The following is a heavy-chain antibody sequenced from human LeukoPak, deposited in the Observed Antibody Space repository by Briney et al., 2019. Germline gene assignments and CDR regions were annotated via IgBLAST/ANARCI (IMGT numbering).Heavy chain of an antibody. Sequence: GGSLRLSCAISGLTFHDYAMTWVRQAPGKGLEWVSTIVGDSSKTYYADSVKGRFTISRDNSNYMLFLHMNNLRAEDTAIYYCAKQPYNYYYLDVWGRGTTVTVSS. CDR1: GLTFHDYA. CDR2: IVGDSSKT. V-gene: IGHV3-23*01. CDR3: AKQPYNYYYLDV. D-gene: IGHD2-21*01. J-gene: IGHJ6*03.